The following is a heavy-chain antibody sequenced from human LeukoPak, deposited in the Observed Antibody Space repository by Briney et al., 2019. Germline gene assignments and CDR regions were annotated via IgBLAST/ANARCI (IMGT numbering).Heavy chain of an antibody. J-gene: IGHJ4*02. CDR3: ARTMAVGSYYFDY. Sequence: GGSLRLSCAPSGFTFSSYAMSWVRQAPGKGLEWVSGISGSGGSTFYADSVKGRFTISRDNSKNKLYLQMNSLRAEDTALYYCARTMAVGSYYFDYWGQGALVTVSS. CDR2: ISGSGGST. V-gene: IGHV3-23*01. CDR1: GFTFSSYA. D-gene: IGHD2-15*01.